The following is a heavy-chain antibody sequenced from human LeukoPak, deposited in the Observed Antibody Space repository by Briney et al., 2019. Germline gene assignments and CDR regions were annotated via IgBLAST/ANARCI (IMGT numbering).Heavy chain of an antibody. V-gene: IGHV1-18*01. CDR3: ALQMTTVTMFDY. J-gene: IGHJ4*02. CDR1: GYTFTSYG. D-gene: IGHD4-17*01. Sequence: ASVKVSCRASGYTFTSYGISWVRQAPGQGLEWMGWISAYNGNTNYAQKLQGRVTMTTDTSTSTAYMELRSLRSDDTAVYYCALQMTTVTMFDYWGQGTLVTVSS. CDR2: ISAYNGNT.